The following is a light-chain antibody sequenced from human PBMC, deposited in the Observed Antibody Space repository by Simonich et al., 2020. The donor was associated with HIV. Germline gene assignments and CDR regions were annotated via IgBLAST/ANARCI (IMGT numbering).Light chain of an antibody. Sequence: EIVLTQFTATLSLSPCKRATLSCRASQSVNSYLAWYQQKPGQAPRLLIYDASNRATGIPARFSGSGSGTDFTLTIRSLEPEDCAVYYCQQYYSSPRTFGQGTKVEIK. CDR1: QSVNSY. J-gene: IGKJ1*01. CDR2: DAS. CDR3: QQYYSSPRT. V-gene: IGKV3-11*01.